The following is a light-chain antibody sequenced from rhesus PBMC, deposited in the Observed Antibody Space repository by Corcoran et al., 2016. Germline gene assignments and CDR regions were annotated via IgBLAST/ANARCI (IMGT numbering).Light chain of an antibody. J-gene: IGKJ4*01. V-gene: IGKV1-46*01. CDR3: QQYYSDPLT. CDR1: QSFSSS. Sequence: DIQMTQSPSSLSASVGDTVTITCRASQSFSSSLAWYQQQPGKAPKLLLYSASSLQSGVPSRFSGSKYGTDFTLTISSLQPEDIATYYWQQYYSDPLTFGGGTKVELK. CDR2: SAS.